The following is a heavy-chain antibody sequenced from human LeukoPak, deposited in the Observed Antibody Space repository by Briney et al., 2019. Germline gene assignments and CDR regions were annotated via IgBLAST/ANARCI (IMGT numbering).Heavy chain of an antibody. CDR3: ARERSGSYAFDP. CDR1: GGSISSGGYY. J-gene: IGHJ5*02. Sequence: SETLSLTCTVSGGSISSGGYYWSWIRQHPGKGLEWIGYVYYSGSTYYNPSLKSRVTISVDTSKNQFSLKLSSVTAADTAVYYCARERSGSYAFDPWGQGTLVTVSS. V-gene: IGHV4-31*03. D-gene: IGHD1-26*01. CDR2: VYYSGST.